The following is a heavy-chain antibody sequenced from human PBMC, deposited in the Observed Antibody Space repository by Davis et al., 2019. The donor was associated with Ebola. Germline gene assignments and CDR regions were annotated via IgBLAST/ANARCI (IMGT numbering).Heavy chain of an antibody. Sequence: AASVPVSCKASGYTFPSYGISWVRQAPGQGLEWMGWISAYNGNTNYAQKLQGRVTMTTDTSTSTAYMELRSLRSDDTAVYYCARDPTVTPLDYWGQGTLVTVSS. CDR3: ARDPTVTPLDY. CDR1: GYTFPSYG. D-gene: IGHD4-17*01. CDR2: ISAYNGNT. J-gene: IGHJ4*02. V-gene: IGHV1-18*01.